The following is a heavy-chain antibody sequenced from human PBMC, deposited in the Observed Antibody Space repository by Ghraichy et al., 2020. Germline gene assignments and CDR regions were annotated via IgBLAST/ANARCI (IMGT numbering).Heavy chain of an antibody. Sequence: ASVKVSCKASGYTFTGYYMHWVRQAPGQGLEWMGWINPNSGGTNYAQKFQGRVTMTRDTSISTAYMELSRLRSDDTAVYYCARDNMHYDSSGYYYAFDYWGQGTLVTVSS. CDR1: GYTFTGYY. D-gene: IGHD3-22*01. CDR3: ARDNMHYDSSGYYYAFDY. V-gene: IGHV1-2*02. J-gene: IGHJ4*02. CDR2: INPNSGGT.